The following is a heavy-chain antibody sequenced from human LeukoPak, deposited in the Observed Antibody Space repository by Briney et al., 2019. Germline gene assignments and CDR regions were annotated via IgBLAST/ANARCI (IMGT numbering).Heavy chain of an antibody. CDR1: GFTFSSYA. CDR3: ARVVGEQDHGDYIVDY. Sequence: GRSLRLSCAASGFTFSSYAMHWVRPAPGKGLEWVAVISSDGSNNYYAASVDVRFTISRDNSKNTLYLQMESLRAEDTAVYYCARVVGEQDHGDYIVDYWGQGRQVSVSS. D-gene: IGHD4-17*01. J-gene: IGHJ4*02. V-gene: IGHV3-30*01. CDR2: ISSDGSNN.